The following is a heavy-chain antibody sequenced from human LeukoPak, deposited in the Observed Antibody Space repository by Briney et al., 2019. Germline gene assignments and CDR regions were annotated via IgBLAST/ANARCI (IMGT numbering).Heavy chain of an antibody. Sequence: QRGGSLRLSCAASGFTFSSYEMNWVRQAPGKGLEWVSYISGSGSTIYYGDSLKGRFTISRDNAKNSLYLQMNSLRAEDTAVYYCARGTIAAAGYYYFDYWGQGNQDTVSS. CDR1: GFTFSSYE. CDR3: ARGTIAAAGYYYFDY. CDR2: ISGSGSTI. J-gene: IGHJ4*02. D-gene: IGHD6-13*01. V-gene: IGHV3-48*03.